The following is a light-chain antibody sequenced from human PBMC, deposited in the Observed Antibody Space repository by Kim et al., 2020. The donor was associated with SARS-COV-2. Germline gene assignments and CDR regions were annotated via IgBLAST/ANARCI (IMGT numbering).Light chain of an antibody. V-gene: IGKV3-11*01. CDR1: QSVSSY. CDR3: QQRSNWPSFT. Sequence: SPGERAPLSCRASQSVSSYLAWYQQKPGQAPRLLIYDASNRATGIPARFSGSGSGTDFTLTISSLEPEDFAVYYCQQRSNWPSFTFGPGTKVDIK. J-gene: IGKJ3*01. CDR2: DAS.